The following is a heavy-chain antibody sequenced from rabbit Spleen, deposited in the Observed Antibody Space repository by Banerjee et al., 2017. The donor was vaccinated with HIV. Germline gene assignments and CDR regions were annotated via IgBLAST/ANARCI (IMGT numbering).Heavy chain of an antibody. CDR3: ARDAGTSFSTYGMDL. J-gene: IGHJ6*01. D-gene: IGHD8-1*01. CDR2: IYAGSSGST. CDR1: GFSFSNKAV. V-gene: IGHV1S40*01. Sequence: QSLEESGGDLVKPGASLTLTCTASGFSFSNKAVMCWVRQAPGKGLEWIACIYAGSSGSTYSATWAKGRFTISKTSSTTVTLQMTSLTVADTATYFCARDAGTSFSTYGMDLWGPGTLVTVS.